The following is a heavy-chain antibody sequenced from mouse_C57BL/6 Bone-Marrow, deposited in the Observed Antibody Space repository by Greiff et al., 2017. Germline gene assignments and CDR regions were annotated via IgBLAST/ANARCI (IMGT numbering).Heavy chain of an antibody. D-gene: IGHD1-1*02. Sequence: VQLKQSGAELVRPGASVKLSCTASGFNIQDDYIHWVKQRPEQGLEWIGWIDPEIGDTEYDAKFKGKATITSDTSSNTACLQLSSLTSADTAVYYCSSFGGNYFDFWGQGTPLAVAS. CDR2: IDPEIGDT. CDR3: SSFGGNYFDF. CDR1: GFNIQDDY. J-gene: IGHJ2*01. V-gene: IGHV14-4*01.